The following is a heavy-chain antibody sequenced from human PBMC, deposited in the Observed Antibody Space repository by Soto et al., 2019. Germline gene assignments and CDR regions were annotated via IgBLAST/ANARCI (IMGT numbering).Heavy chain of an antibody. J-gene: IGHJ4*02. Sequence: NPSETLSLTCTVSGGSISSGDYYWSWIRQPPGKGLEWIGYIYYSGSTYYNPSLKSRVTISVDTSKNQFSLKLSSVTAADTAVYYCARVALGSSGYYFPSIFDYWGQGTLVTVSS. CDR3: ARVALGSSGYYFPSIFDY. D-gene: IGHD3-22*01. CDR1: GGSISSGDYY. CDR2: IYYSGST. V-gene: IGHV4-30-4*01.